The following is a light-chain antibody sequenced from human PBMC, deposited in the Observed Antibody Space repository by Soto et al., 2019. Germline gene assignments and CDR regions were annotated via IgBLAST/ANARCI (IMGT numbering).Light chain of an antibody. CDR2: RNH. CDR1: RSNLGTYT. J-gene: IGLJ2*01. CDR3: AAWDDSLRAVV. Sequence: QSVLTQSPSASATPGQRVTISCSGGRSNLGTYTVNWYQQLPGTAPTLLIFRNHQRPSGVPDRFSGSKSGTSASLAISGPQSEDEADYYCAAWDDSLRAVVFGGGTKLTVL. V-gene: IGLV1-44*01.